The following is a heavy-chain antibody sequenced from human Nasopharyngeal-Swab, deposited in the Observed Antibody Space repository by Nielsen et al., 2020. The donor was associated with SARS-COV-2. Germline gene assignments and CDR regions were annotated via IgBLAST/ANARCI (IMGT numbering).Heavy chain of an antibody. CDR2: ISSSGSTI. V-gene: IGHV3-48*04. J-gene: IGHJ6*02. Sequence: GGSLRLSCAASGFTFSSYWMHWVRQAPGKGLEWVSYISSSGSTIYYADSVRGRFTISRDNAKNPLYLQMNSLRAEDTAVYYCARDSERYSYGYDYYYYGMDVWGQGTTVTVSS. CDR3: ARDSERYSYGYDYYYYGMDV. D-gene: IGHD5-18*01. CDR1: GFTFSSYW.